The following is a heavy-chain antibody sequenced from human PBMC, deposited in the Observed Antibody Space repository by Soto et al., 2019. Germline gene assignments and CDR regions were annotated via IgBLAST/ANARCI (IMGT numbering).Heavy chain of an antibody. D-gene: IGHD3-3*01. Sequence: PSETLSLTCTVSGGSISSGGYYWSWIRQHPGKGLEWIGYIYYSGSTYYNPSLKSRVTISVDTSKNQFSLKLSSVTAADTAVYYCAITIFGVDGDYYGMDVWGQGTTVTVSS. CDR2: IYYSGST. CDR3: AITIFGVDGDYYGMDV. V-gene: IGHV4-31*03. CDR1: GGSISSGGYY. J-gene: IGHJ6*02.